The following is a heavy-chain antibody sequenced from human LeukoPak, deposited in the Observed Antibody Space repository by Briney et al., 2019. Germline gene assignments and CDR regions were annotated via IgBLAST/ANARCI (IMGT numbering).Heavy chain of an antibody. CDR1: GASIKTYY. CDR3: TRGMRYFDPDY. J-gene: IGHJ4*02. V-gene: IGHV4-59*01. D-gene: IGHD3-9*01. Sequence: SETLSLTCTVSGASIKTYYWTWIRQPPGKGLEWIGYIYDSVTTNYNPSLKSRVTISADTSKNQFSLNLRSVTAADTAVYYCTRGMRYFDPDYWGQGTLVTVSS. CDR2: IYDSVTT.